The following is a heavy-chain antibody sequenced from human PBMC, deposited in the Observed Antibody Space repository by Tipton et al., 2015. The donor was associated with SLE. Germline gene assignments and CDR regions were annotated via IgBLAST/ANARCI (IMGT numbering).Heavy chain of an antibody. J-gene: IGHJ2*01. V-gene: IGHV4-59*01. D-gene: IGHD1-14*01. CDR3: AAQPVAGLWYFDL. CDR1: GGSISSYY. CDR2: IYYSGST. Sequence: TLSLTGTVSGGSISSYYWSWIRQPPGKGLEWIGYIYYSGSTNYNPSLKSRVTISVDTSKNQFSLKLSSVTAADTAVYYCAAQPVAGLWYFDLWGRGTLVTVSS.